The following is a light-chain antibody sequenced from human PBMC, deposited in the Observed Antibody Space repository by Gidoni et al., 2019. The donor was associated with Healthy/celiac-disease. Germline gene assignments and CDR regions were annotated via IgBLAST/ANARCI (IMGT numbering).Light chain of an antibody. Sequence: IQLTQSPSSLSASVGDRVTITCRASQGISSYLAWYQQKPGKAPKLLIYAASTLQSGVPSRLRGSGSGTDFTLTISSLQPEDFATYYCQQLNSYPRVTFGGGTKVEIK. CDR1: QGISSY. CDR3: QQLNSYPRVT. J-gene: IGKJ4*01. V-gene: IGKV1-9*01. CDR2: AAS.